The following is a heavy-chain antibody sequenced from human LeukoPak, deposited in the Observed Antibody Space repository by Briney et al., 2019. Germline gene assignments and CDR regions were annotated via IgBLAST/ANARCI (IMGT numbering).Heavy chain of an antibody. D-gene: IGHD6-13*01. CDR1: GYTFTGYC. Sequence: ASVKVSCKASGYTFTGYCMHWVRQAPGQGLEWMGWINPNSGGTNYAQKFQGRVTMTRDTSISTAYMELSRLRSDDTAVYYCARGGSSWSSDAFDIWGQGTMVTVSS. CDR2: INPNSGGT. J-gene: IGHJ3*02. CDR3: ARGGSSWSSDAFDI. V-gene: IGHV1-2*02.